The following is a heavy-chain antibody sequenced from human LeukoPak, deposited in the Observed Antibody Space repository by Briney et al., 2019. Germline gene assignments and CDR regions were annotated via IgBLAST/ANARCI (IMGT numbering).Heavy chain of an antibody. CDR2: ISAYNGNT. Sequence: GASVKVSCKASGYIFTNFGINWVGQAPGQGLERMGWISAYNGNTKYTQKLQDRVTMTTDTSTSTAYMELKTLRSDDTAVYFCARAGYSRFVDDLDYWGQGTLVTVSS. V-gene: IGHV1-18*01. D-gene: IGHD1-26*01. J-gene: IGHJ4*02. CDR3: ARAGYSRFVDDLDY. CDR1: GYIFTNFG.